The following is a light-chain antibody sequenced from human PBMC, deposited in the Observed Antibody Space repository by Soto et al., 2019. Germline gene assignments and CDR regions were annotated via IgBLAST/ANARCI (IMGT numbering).Light chain of an antibody. V-gene: IGLV1-40*01. CDR1: SSNIGAGYD. J-gene: IGLJ1*01. Sequence: QSVLTQPPSVSGAAGQGGTISCTGSSSNIGAGYDVHWYQQLPGTAPKLLIYGNSNRPSGVPDRFSGSKSGTSASLAITGLQAEDEADYYCQSYDSSLSGYVFGTGTKVTVL. CDR2: GNS. CDR3: QSYDSSLSGYV.